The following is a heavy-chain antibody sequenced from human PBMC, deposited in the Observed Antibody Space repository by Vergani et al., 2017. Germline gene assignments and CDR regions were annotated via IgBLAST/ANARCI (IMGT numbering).Heavy chain of an antibody. V-gene: IGHV1-69*08. J-gene: IGHJ4*02. CDR2: IIPILGIA. Sequence: QVQLVQSGAEVKKPGSSVKVSCKASGGTFSSYTISWVRQAPGQGLEWMGRIIPILGIANYAQKFQGRVTMTEDTSTDTAYMELSSLRSEDTAVYYCATDAFSGRALPSFDYWGQGTLVTVSS. CDR3: ATDAFSGRALPSFDY. CDR1: GGTFSSYT. D-gene: IGHD2-15*01.